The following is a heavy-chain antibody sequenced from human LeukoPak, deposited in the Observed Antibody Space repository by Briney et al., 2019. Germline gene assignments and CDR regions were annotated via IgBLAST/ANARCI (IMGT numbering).Heavy chain of an antibody. V-gene: IGHV3-21*01. CDR3: ARDIRSGSYQGY. CDR1: GFTFSSYS. J-gene: IGHJ4*02. D-gene: IGHD1-26*01. Sequence: GGSLRLSCAASGFTFSSYSMNWVRQAPGKGLEWVSSISSSSSYIYYADSVKGRFTISRDNAKNSLYLQMNSLRAEDTAMYYCARDIRSGSYQGYWGQGTLVTVSS. CDR2: ISSSSSYI.